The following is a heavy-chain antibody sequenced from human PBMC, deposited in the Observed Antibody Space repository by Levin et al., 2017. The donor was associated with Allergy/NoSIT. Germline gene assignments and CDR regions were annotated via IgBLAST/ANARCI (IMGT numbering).Heavy chain of an antibody. D-gene: IGHD2-21*01. CDR1: GYTFTDYY. Sequence: GESLKISCKASGYTFTDYYIHWLRQAPGQGLEWMGWITPNGGTNYAQKFQDRVTMTRDTSISTAYMELSRLRSDDTAMYYCVRDPIEAVVDFDFWGQGTLVTVSS. CDR3: VRDPIEAVVDFDF. V-gene: IGHV1-2*02. J-gene: IGHJ4*02. CDR2: ITPNGGT.